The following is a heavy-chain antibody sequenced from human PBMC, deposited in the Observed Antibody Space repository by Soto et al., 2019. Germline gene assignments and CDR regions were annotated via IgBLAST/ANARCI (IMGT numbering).Heavy chain of an antibody. D-gene: IGHD2-21*02. Sequence: GASVKVSCKVTGHALTQSSMHWLRQAPGKGPEWMGGFDPEDGAAIYAQKFQGRVTMTEDTSTDTAYLEPSSLGSEDTAVYYCAMGGGDYGGDYFDNWGQGTQVTVSS. CDR1: GHALTQSS. J-gene: IGHJ4*02. V-gene: IGHV1-24*01. CDR2: FDPEDGAA. CDR3: AMGGGDYGGDYFDN.